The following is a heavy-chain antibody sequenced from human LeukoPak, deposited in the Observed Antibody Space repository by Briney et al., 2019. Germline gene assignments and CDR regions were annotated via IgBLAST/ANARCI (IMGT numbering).Heavy chain of an antibody. CDR3: AKDQKPIVGASVFDY. CDR1: GFTFHDHA. Sequence: GGSLRLSCAASGFTFHDHAMHWVRQAPGKGLEWVSGITWNSDNLAYADSVKGRFTISRDNAKNSLYLQMNSLRAEDTALYYCAKDQKPIVGASVFDYWGQGTLVTVSS. CDR2: ITWNSDNL. V-gene: IGHV3-9*01. D-gene: IGHD1-26*01. J-gene: IGHJ4*02.